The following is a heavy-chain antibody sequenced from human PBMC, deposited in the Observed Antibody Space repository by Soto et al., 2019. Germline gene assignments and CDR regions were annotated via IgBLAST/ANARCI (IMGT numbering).Heavy chain of an antibody. CDR1: GYTFTSYD. D-gene: IGHD3-9*01. Sequence: ASVKVSCKASGYTFTSYDINWVLQATGQGLEWMGWMNPNSGNTGYAQKFQGRVTMTRNTSISTAYMELSSLRSEDTAVYYCARGYDILTGYYTPYYYYGMDVWGQGTTVT. CDR3: ARGYDILTGYYTPYYYYGMDV. J-gene: IGHJ6*02. CDR2: MNPNSGNT. V-gene: IGHV1-8*01.